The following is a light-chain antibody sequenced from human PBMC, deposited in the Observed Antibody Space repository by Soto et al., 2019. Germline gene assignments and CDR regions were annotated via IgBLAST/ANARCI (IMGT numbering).Light chain of an antibody. CDR3: QEYSKWPLFT. V-gene: IGKV3-15*01. CDR2: AAS. Sequence: EIVVTQSPGILSVSPGDRATLSCRASQSVGRNLAWYQQKPGQAPTLLIYAASTRATGLPARFSGSGSGTDFTLTISCLQSEQFAVYYCQEYSKWPLFTFGPGTRVDIK. J-gene: IGKJ3*01. CDR1: QSVGRN.